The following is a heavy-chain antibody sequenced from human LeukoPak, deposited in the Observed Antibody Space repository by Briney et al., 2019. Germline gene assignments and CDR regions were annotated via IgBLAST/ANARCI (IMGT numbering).Heavy chain of an antibody. J-gene: IGHJ4*02. V-gene: IGHV3-23*01. CDR3: ARSCGGDCYSCDY. D-gene: IGHD2-21*01. CDR2: ISGSGGST. Sequence: PGGSLRLSCAASGFTFSNYAMSWVRQAPGKGLEWVSTISGSGGSTYYADSLKGRFTISRDNSKNTLYLQMNSLRAEDTAVYYCARSCGGDCYSCDYWGQGTLVTVSS. CDR1: GFTFSNYA.